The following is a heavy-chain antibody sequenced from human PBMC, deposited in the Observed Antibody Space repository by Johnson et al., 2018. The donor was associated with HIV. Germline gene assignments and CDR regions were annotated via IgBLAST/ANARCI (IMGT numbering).Heavy chain of an antibody. CDR2: ISYDGSNK. CDR1: GFTFSSYA. V-gene: IGHV3-30*04. CDR3: ARDRSMIVVVEAVEI. J-gene: IGHJ3*02. D-gene: IGHD3-22*01. Sequence: QVQLVESGGGVVQPGRSLRLSCAASGFTFSSYAMHWVRQAPGKGLEWVAVISYDGSNKYYADSVKGRFTISRDNSKNTLYLQMNSRRAEDTAGYYCARDRSMIVVVEAVEIWGQGTMVTVSS.